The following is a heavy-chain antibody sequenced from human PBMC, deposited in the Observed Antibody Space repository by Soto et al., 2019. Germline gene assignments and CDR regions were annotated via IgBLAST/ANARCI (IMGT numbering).Heavy chain of an antibody. CDR1: GFSLSTSGMC. CDR3: ARGRRDGYYYYGMDV. CDR2: IDWDDDK. Sequence: ESGPTLVNPTQTLTLTCTFSGFSLSTSGMCVSWIRQPPGKALEWLALIDWDDDKYYSTSLKTRLTISKDTSKNQVVLTMTNMDPVDTATYYCARGRRDGYYYYGMDVWGQGTTVTVSS. V-gene: IGHV2-70*01. J-gene: IGHJ6*02.